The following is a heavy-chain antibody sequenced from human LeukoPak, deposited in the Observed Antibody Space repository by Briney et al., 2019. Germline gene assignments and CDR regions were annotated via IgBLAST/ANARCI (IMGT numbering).Heavy chain of an antibody. D-gene: IGHD3-16*01. J-gene: IGHJ6*02. V-gene: IGHV3-21*01. Sequence: PGGSLRLSCAASGFTFSSYSMNWVRQAPGKGLEWVSSISSSSSYIYYADSVKGRFTISRDNAKNSLYLQMNNLRAEDTAVYYCARVYPGEYGMDVWGQGTTVTVSS. CDR3: ARVYPGEYGMDV. CDR2: ISSSSSYI. CDR1: GFTFSSYS.